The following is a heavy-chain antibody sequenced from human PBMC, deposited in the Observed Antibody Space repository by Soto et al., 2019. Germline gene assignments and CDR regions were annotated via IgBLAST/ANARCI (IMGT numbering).Heavy chain of an antibody. CDR3: ARGKTTVTPFYYYGMDV. Sequence: QVQLVQSGAEVKKPGSSVKVSCKASGGTFSSYAISRVRQAPGQGLEWMGGIIPIFGTANYAQKFQGRVTITADESTSTAYMELSSLRSEDTAVYYCARGKTTVTPFYYYGMDVWGQGTTVTVSS. D-gene: IGHD4-17*01. V-gene: IGHV1-69*01. CDR2: IIPIFGTA. CDR1: GGTFSSYA. J-gene: IGHJ6*02.